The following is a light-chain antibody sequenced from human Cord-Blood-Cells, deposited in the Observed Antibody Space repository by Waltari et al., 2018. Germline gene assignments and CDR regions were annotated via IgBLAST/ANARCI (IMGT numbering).Light chain of an antibody. V-gene: IGKV3-20*01. CDR3: QQYGSSPLT. Sequence: EIVLTQSPGTMSLSPGERATLSCRASQSVSSSYLAWYQQKPGQAPRLLIYGASSRATGIPDRVSGSGAGTDFTLTISRLEPEDFAVYYCQQYGSSPLTCGGGTKVEIK. J-gene: IGKJ4*01. CDR2: GAS. CDR1: QSVSSSY.